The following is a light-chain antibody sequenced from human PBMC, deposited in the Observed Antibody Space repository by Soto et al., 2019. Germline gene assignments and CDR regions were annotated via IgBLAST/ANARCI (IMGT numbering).Light chain of an antibody. CDR2: DVS. J-gene: IGLJ1*01. V-gene: IGLV2-14*01. CDR1: SSDVGAYNY. Sequence: QSVRTQPASVSGSPGQSITISCTGTSSDVGAYNYASWYQQYPGEAPKVIIYDVSHRPAGVSNRLSGSKSGNTASLTISGLQTQDEADYYCSSYTSATTYVFGTGTKVTVL. CDR3: SSYTSATTYV.